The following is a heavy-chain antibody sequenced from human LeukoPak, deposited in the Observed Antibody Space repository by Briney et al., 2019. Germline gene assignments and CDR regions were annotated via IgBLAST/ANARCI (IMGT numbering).Heavy chain of an antibody. Sequence: ASVKVSCKVSGYTLTELSMHWVRQAPGKGLEWMGGFDPEDGETIYAQKFQGRVTMTEDTSTDTAYMELSSLRSDDTAVYYCARGAPGAYCSGGSCPYFDYWGQGTRVTVSS. J-gene: IGHJ4*02. V-gene: IGHV1-24*01. CDR1: GYTLTELS. CDR3: ARGAPGAYCSGGSCPYFDY. CDR2: FDPEDGET. D-gene: IGHD2-15*01.